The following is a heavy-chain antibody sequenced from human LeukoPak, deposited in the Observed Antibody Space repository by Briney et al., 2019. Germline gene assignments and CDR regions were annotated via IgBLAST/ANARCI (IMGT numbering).Heavy chain of an antibody. Sequence: GASVKVSCKASGGTFSSYAISWVRQAPGQGLEWMGGIIPIFGTANYAQKFQGRVTITADKSTSTAYMELSSLRSEDTAVYYCARDRYSYGLDYWGQGILVTVSS. V-gene: IGHV1-69*06. CDR2: IIPIFGTA. J-gene: IGHJ4*02. D-gene: IGHD5-18*01. CDR1: GGTFSSYA. CDR3: ARDRYSYGLDY.